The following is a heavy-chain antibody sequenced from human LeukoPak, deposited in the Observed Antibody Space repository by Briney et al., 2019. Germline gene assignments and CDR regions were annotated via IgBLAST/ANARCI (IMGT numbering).Heavy chain of an antibody. J-gene: IGHJ1*01. D-gene: IGHD6-19*01. V-gene: IGHV1-2*02. CDR3: AKKDRYSSGRAEYFQH. CDR1: GYTFTGYY. CDR2: INPNSGGT. Sequence: GASVKVSCKASGYTFTGYYMHWVRQAPGQGLEWTGWINPNSGGTNYAQKFQGRVTMTRDTSISTAYMELSRLRSDDTAVYYCAKKDRYSSGRAEYFQHWGQGTLVTVSS.